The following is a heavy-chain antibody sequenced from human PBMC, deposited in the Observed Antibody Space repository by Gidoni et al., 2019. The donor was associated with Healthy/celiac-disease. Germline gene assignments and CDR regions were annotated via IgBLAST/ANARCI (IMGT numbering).Heavy chain of an antibody. J-gene: IGHJ4*02. Sequence: YYNPSLKSRVTISVDTSKNQFSLKLSSVTAADTAVYYCARGGGADYDSSGYYLDYWGQGTLVTVSS. CDR3: ARGGGADYDSSGYYLDY. D-gene: IGHD3-22*01. V-gene: IGHV4-30-2*04.